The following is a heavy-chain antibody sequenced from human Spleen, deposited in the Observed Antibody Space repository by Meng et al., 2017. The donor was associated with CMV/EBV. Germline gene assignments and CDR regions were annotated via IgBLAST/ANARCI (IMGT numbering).Heavy chain of an antibody. CDR1: GGTFSSYA. V-gene: IGHV1-2*02. Sequence: ASVKVSCKASGGTFSSYAISWVRQAPGQGLEWMGWINPNSGDTKYAQKFQGRVTMTRDTSISTAYMELSSLRSDDTAVYYCARGGYCSSSSCYEFDHWGQGALVTVSS. J-gene: IGHJ4*02. CDR3: ARGGYCSSSSCYEFDH. D-gene: IGHD2-2*01. CDR2: INPNSGDT.